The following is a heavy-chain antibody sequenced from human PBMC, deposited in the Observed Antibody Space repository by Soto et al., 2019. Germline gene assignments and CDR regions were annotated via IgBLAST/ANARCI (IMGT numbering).Heavy chain of an antibody. J-gene: IGHJ4*02. CDR2: IIPVFATP. CDR3: ALDPDYGANVGLALVDY. V-gene: IGHV1-69*06. D-gene: IGHD4-17*01. Sequence: QVQLVQSGAEVKKPGSSVKVSCKASGGPFSDYSINWVRQAPGQGIEWMGGIIPVFATPNYAQKFQGRVTITADKATSTGDMKLSNLRSEETAIQCCALDPDYGANVGLALVDYWGQGTLGSVAS. CDR1: GGPFSDYS.